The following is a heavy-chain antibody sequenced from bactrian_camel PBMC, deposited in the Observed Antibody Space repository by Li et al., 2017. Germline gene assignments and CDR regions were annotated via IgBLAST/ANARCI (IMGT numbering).Heavy chain of an antibody. CDR3: AAVAEGRTVEGGVSLWTLFESGY. CDR1: TYTAMGYYC. Sequence: VQLVESGGGSMQAGGSLRLSCVVSTYTAMGYYCVSWLRQAPGKEREGVAAIFTLGGRTYYRDFVQGRFSISQDNAGNTVYLQMNSLRPEDTAMYYCAAVAEGRTVEGGVSLWTLFESGYWGQGTQVTVS. CDR2: IFTLGGRT. V-gene: IGHV3S40*01. J-gene: IGHJ4*01. D-gene: IGHD3*01.